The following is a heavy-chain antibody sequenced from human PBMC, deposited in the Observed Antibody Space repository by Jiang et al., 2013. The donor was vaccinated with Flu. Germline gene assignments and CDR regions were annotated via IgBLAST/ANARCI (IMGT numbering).Heavy chain of an antibody. Sequence: GPGLVKPSETLSLTCTVSGGSISSYYWSWIRQPPGKGLEWIGYIYYSGSTNYNPSLKSRVTISVDTSKSQFSLKLSSVTAADTAVYYCARRSGSYFRDAFDIWGQGDNGHRLF. J-gene: IGHJ3*02. CDR2: IYYSGST. V-gene: IGHV4-59*08. CDR1: GGSISSYY. CDR3: ARRSGSYFRDAFDI. D-gene: IGHD1-26*01.